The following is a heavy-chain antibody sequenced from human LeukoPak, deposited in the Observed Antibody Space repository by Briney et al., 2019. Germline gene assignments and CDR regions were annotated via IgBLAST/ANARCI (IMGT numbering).Heavy chain of an antibody. Sequence: SETLSLTCAVYGGSFSGYYWSWIRQPPGKGLEWIGEINHSGSTNYNPSLKSRVTISVDTSKNQFSLKLSSVTAADTAVYYCARVGGAAGIRYYYYMDVWGKGTTVTVSS. D-gene: IGHD6-13*01. J-gene: IGHJ6*03. CDR2: INHSGST. CDR3: ARVGGAAGIRYYYYMDV. CDR1: GGSFSGYY. V-gene: IGHV4-34*01.